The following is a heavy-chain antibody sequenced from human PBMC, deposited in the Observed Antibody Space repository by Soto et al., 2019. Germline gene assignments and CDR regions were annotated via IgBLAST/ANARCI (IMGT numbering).Heavy chain of an antibody. V-gene: IGHV4-30-4*01. J-gene: IGHJ4*02. CDR2: ISYSGSA. CDR3: ATMGTPATGLYYFDY. Sequence: QVQLQESGPGLVKPSQTLSLTCTVSGGSISSGNYYWRWIRQPPGKGLEWIGFISYSGSAYYNPTLKSRVNISVDTSKNQFSLNLSFVTAADTAVYYCATMGTPATGLYYFDYWGQGTLVTVSS. D-gene: IGHD2-15*01. CDR1: GGSISSGNYY.